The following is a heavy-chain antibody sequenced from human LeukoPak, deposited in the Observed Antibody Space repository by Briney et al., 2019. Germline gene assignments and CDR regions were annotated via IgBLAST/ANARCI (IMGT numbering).Heavy chain of an antibody. J-gene: IGHJ4*02. Sequence: SETLSLTCAVYGGSFNGYYWSWIRQPPGKGLEWIGEINHSGSTNYNPSLKSRVTISVDTSKNQFSLKLSSVTAADTAVYYCARHKKQWLPFDYWGQGTLVTVSS. D-gene: IGHD6-19*01. CDR2: INHSGST. V-gene: IGHV4-34*01. CDR1: GGSFNGYY. CDR3: ARHKKQWLPFDY.